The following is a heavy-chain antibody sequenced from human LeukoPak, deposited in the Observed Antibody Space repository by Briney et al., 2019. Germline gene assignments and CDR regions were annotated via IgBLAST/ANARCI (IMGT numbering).Heavy chain of an antibody. Sequence: PGGSLRLSCAASGFTFSSYAMSWVRQAPGKGLEWVSAISGSGGSTYYADSVKGRFTISRDNSKNTLYLQMNSLRAEDTAVYYCAKVLGSSGWYRPHPFDYWGQGTLVTVSS. V-gene: IGHV3-23*01. CDR3: AKVLGSSGWYRPHPFDY. CDR2: ISGSGGST. J-gene: IGHJ4*02. CDR1: GFTFSSYA. D-gene: IGHD6-19*01.